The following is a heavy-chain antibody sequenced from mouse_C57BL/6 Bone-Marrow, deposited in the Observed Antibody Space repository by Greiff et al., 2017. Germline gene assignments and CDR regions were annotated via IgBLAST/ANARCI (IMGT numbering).Heavy chain of an antibody. D-gene: IGHD2-1*01. CDR1: DYTFTDYY. J-gene: IGHJ4*01. Sequence: VQLQQSGAELARPGASVKLSCKASDYTFTDYYINWVKQRTGQGLAWIGEIYPGSGNTYYNEKFKGKATLTADKSSSIAYMQLSSLTSEDSAVYFCARGDSYYGNSFYAMDYWGQGTSVTVSS. V-gene: IGHV1-77*01. CDR2: IYPGSGNT. CDR3: ARGDSYYGNSFYAMDY.